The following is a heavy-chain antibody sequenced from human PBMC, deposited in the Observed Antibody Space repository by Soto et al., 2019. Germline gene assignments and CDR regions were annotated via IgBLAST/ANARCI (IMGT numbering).Heavy chain of an antibody. D-gene: IGHD3-3*01. CDR3: ARGGGVGVAGSAAFDM. J-gene: IGHJ3*02. V-gene: IGHV1-2*05. CDR2: INPATGAA. Sequence: QLHLVQSGAVVKKPGASVTVSCSASGYPVTAYYMHWVRQAPGRGLEWMGGINPATGAAKYTQTFQGRATMTRVTSTSTVFMELSGLTSEDTVVFYCARGGGVGVAGSAAFDMWGQGTLVTVSS. CDR1: GYPVTAYY.